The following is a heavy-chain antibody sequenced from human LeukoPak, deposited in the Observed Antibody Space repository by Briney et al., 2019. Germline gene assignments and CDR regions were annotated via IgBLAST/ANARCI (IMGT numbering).Heavy chain of an antibody. CDR2: LYYSWNT. Sequence: SETLSLTRTVSGRYISSYYWSWIRQPPGKALEWIGYLYYSWNTNYYPSLKRRVTISVDTSKNQFSLKLSSVTAADTAVYYCARGDSSSWERLDYWGQGTLVTVSS. CDR3: ARGDSSSWERLDY. CDR1: GRYISSYY. J-gene: IGHJ4*02. D-gene: IGHD6-13*01. V-gene: IGHV4-59*01.